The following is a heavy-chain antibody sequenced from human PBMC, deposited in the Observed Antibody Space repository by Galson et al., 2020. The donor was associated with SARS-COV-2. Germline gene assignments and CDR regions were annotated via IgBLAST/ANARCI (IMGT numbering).Heavy chain of an antibody. D-gene: IGHD3-3*01. V-gene: IGHV3-15*01. CDR1: GFTFSNAW. CDR2: IKSKTDGGTT. J-gene: IGHJ6*02. Sequence: TGGSLRLSCAASGFTFSNAWMSWVRQAPGKGLEWVGRIKSKTDGGTTDYAAPVKGRFTISRDDSKNTLYLQMNSLKTEDTAVYYCLTYYDFWSGYPDYYYYGMEVWGQGTTVTVSS. CDR3: LTYYDFWSGYPDYYYYGMEV.